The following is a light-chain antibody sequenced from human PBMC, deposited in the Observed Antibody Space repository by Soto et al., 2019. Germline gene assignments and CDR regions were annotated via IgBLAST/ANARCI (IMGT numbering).Light chain of an antibody. CDR2: EVS. CDR1: SSDVGYYNY. CDR3: TSYTTPDTFV. V-gene: IGLV2-14*01. J-gene: IGLJ1*01. Sequence: QSALTQPASVSGSPGQSIAISCTGTSSDVGYYNYVSWYQQPPGKAPKLIIYEVSNRPSGVSNRFSASKSVNTASLTTSGLQAEDEADYYCTSYTTPDTFVFGTGTKLTVL.